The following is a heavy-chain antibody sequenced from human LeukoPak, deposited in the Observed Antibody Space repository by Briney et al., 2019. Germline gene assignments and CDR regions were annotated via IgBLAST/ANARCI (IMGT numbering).Heavy chain of an antibody. CDR3: AKSYFDYSTYYSYYFNL. D-gene: IGHD4-11*01. V-gene: IGHV4-4*09. J-gene: IGHJ4*02. CDR1: GGSISGGY. CDR2: VYTSGST. Sequence: SETLSLTCTVSGGSISGGYWSWIRQPPGRGLEWIGYVYTSGSTNYNPSLKSRVTISVDTSKSQFALTLSSVTAADTAVYYCAKSYFDYSTYYSYYFNLWGQGALVTVSS.